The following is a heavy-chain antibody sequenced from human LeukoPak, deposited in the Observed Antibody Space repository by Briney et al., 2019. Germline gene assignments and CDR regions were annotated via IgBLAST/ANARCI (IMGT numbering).Heavy chain of an antibody. J-gene: IGHJ5*02. D-gene: IGHD6-25*01. CDR3: ARGWQRLFPSVDKLFWFDP. CDR1: GYTFTSYY. Sequence: VASVKVSCKASGYTFTSYYMHWVRQAPGQGLEWMGIINPSGGSTSYAQKFQGRVTMTRDTSTSTVYMELSSLRSEDTAVYYCARGWQRLFPSVDKLFWFDPWGQGTLVTVSS. CDR2: INPSGGST. V-gene: IGHV1-46*01.